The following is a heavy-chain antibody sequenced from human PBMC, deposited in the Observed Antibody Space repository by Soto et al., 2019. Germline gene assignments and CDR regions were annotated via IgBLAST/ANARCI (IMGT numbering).Heavy chain of an antibody. V-gene: IGHV4-30-2*01. J-gene: IGHJ4*02. CDR2: IYHSGST. D-gene: IGHD6-19*01. Sequence: SETLSLTCAVSGGSISSGGYSWSWIRQPPGKGLEWIGHIYHSGSTYYNPSLKSRVTISVDRSKNQFSLKLSSVTAADTAVYYCARLAGYSSGWDTPSFDYWGQGTLVTVS. CDR3: ARLAGYSSGWDTPSFDY. CDR1: GGSISSGGYS.